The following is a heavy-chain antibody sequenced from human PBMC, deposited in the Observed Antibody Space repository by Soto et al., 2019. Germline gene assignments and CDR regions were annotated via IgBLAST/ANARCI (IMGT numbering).Heavy chain of an antibody. J-gene: IGHJ6*02. Sequence: GESLKISCVASGYSFTTYWVAWVRQMPGKGLEWMGIFYPGDSDATYSPSFLGQVTISADKSISTAYLQWGRLKASDTAMYFCARGGKGGSHFYGMEVCGQRTTVTVSS. CDR2: FYPGDSDA. CDR1: GYSFTTYW. CDR3: ARGGKGGSHFYGMEV. D-gene: IGHD1-26*01. V-gene: IGHV5-51*01.